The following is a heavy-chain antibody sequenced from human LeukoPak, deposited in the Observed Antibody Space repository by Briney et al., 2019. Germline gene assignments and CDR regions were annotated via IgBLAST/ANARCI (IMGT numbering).Heavy chain of an antibody. V-gene: IGHV3-33*01. J-gene: IGHJ4*02. CDR1: GFTFTTYG. D-gene: IGHD1-14*01. CDR3: AAGEPYVY. Sequence: GGSLRLSYAASGFTFTTYGMHWVRQAPGKGLEWVAIIWYDGSNKYYADSVKGRFTISRDNSKNTLYLQMNNLRADDTAVYYCAAGEPYVYWGQGTLVTVSS. CDR2: IWYDGSNK.